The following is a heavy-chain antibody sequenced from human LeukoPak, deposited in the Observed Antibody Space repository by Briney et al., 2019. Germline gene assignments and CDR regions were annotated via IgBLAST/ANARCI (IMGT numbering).Heavy chain of an antibody. V-gene: IGHV3-30-3*01. J-gene: IGHJ6*02. Sequence: PGRSLRLSCAASGFTFSSYAMHWVRQAPGKGLEWVAVISYDGSNKYYADSVKGRFTISRDNSKNTLYLQMNSLRAEDTAVYYCAKEGLHYDILTGSIYYYGMDVWGQGTTVTVSS. CDR3: AKEGLHYDILTGSIYYYGMDV. CDR1: GFTFSSYA. D-gene: IGHD3-9*01. CDR2: ISYDGSNK.